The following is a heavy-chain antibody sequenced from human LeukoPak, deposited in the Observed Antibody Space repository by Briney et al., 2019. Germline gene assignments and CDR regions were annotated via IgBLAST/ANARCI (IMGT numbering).Heavy chain of an antibody. V-gene: IGHV1-69*04. CDR2: IIPILGIA. D-gene: IGHD6-13*01. J-gene: IGHJ4*02. CDR1: GGTFSSYA. Sequence: SVTVSCKASGGTFSSYAISWVRQAPGQGLEWMGRIIPILGIANYAQKFQGRVTITADKSTSTAYMELSSLRSEDTAVYYCASPLGYSSSWYLTGGWGQGTLVTVSS. CDR3: ASPLGYSSSWYLTGG.